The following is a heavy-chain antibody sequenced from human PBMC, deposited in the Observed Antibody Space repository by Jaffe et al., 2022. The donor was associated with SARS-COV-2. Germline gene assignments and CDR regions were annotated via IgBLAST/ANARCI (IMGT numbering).Heavy chain of an antibody. J-gene: IGHJ6*02. Sequence: EVQLLESGGGLVQPGGSLRLSCAASGFTFSSYAMSWVRQAPGKGLEWVSAISGSGGSTYYADSVKGRFTISRDNSKNTLYLQMNSLRAEDTAVYYCAKVLSGWNRFFNYYYGMDVWGQGTTVTVSS. CDR2: ISGSGGST. CDR1: GFTFSSYA. V-gene: IGHV3-23*01. D-gene: IGHD6-19*01. CDR3: AKVLSGWNRFFNYYYGMDV.